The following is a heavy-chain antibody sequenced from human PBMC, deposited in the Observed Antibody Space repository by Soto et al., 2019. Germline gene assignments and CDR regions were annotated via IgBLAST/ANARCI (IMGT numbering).Heavy chain of an antibody. CDR1: GGTFSIYA. D-gene: IGHD3-16*01. CDR2: IIPILGTP. Sequence: QVQLVQSGAEVKKPGSSVKVSCKASGGTFSIYAFSWVRQAPGQGLEWMGAIIPILGTPNYAQTFQGRLTLTADDSTSTAYMELSSLRFDDTAVYYCARPTTYSPGGEDYGMDVWGQGTTVIVSS. V-gene: IGHV1-69*12. J-gene: IGHJ6*02. CDR3: ARPTTYSPGGEDYGMDV.